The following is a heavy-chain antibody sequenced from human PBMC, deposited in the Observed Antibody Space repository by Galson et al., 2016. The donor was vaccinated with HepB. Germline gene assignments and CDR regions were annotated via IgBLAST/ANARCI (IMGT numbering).Heavy chain of an antibody. V-gene: IGHV3-11*06. CDR3: ARAQPTVVTYMDN. D-gene: IGHD4-23*01. CDR2: ISNSSSYK. Sequence: SLRLSCAASGLTVSDDYMSWIRQAPGKGQEWVSYISNSSSYKNYAESVKGRFTICLDNAKNSLYLQMNSRRAEDTAVYYCARAQPTVVTYMDNWGQGSLVTVSS. CDR1: GLTVSDDY. J-gene: IGHJ4*02.